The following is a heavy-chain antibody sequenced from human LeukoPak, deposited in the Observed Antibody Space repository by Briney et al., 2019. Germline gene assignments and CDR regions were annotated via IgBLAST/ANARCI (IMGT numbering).Heavy chain of an antibody. J-gene: IGHJ5*02. Sequence: GGSLRLSCAASGFTFSSYSMNWVRQAPGKGLEWVSSISSSSSYIYYAGSVKGRFTISRDNAKNSLYLQMNSLRAEDTAVYYCARDNSGSYEDWSDPWGQGTLVTVSS. CDR2: ISSSSSYI. CDR3: ARDNSGSYEDWSDP. V-gene: IGHV3-21*01. CDR1: GFTFSSYS. D-gene: IGHD1-26*01.